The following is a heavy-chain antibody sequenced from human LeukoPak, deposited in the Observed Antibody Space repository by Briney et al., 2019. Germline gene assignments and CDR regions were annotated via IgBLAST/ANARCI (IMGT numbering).Heavy chain of an antibody. CDR2: IYYSGST. CDR1: GGSISSYY. D-gene: IGHD5-18*01. Sequence: SETLSLTCTVSGGSISSYYWSWIRQPPGRGLERIGYIYYSGSTNYNPSLKSRVTISVDTSKNQFSLKLSSVTAADTAVYYCARAGGYSSGYQDYWGKGTLVTVSS. V-gene: IGHV4-59*12. J-gene: IGHJ4*02. CDR3: ARAGGYSSGYQDY.